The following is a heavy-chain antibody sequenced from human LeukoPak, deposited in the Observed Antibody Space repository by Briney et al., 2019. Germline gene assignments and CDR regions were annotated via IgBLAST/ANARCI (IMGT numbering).Heavy chain of an antibody. J-gene: IGHJ4*02. Sequence: SGPTLVNPTQTLTLTCTFSGFSLSTSGVGVGWIRQPPGKALEWLALIYWNDYKRYSPSLKNRLTITKDTSKNQVVLTISNMDPVDTATYYCAHRRGSGYYYPAGNYFDYWGQGTLVTVSS. D-gene: IGHD3-22*01. CDR2: IYWNDYK. CDR1: GFSLSTSGVG. CDR3: AHRRGSGYYYPAGNYFDY. V-gene: IGHV2-5*01.